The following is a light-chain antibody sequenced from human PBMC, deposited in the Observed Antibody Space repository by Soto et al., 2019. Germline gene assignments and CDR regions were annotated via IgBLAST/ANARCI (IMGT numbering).Light chain of an antibody. V-gene: IGKV3-20*01. CDR1: QSVSSNY. J-gene: IGKJ5*01. CDR2: GAS. Sequence: EIVLTQSPGTLSLSPGERANLSCRASQSVSSNYLAWYQQKPAQAPRLLIYGASSRATGIPDRFSGSGAGTDFTLTISRLEPEDFAVYYCQQYSGSPPTTFGQGTRLE. CDR3: QQYSGSPPTT.